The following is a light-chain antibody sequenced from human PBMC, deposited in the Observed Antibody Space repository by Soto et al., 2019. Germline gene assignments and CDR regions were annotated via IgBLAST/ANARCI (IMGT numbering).Light chain of an antibody. CDR3: QQYNSYSST. J-gene: IGKJ1*01. Sequence: DIQMTPSPSTLSASVGDIVTITCRASQSISSWLAWYQQKPGKDPKLLIYDASSLESGVPSRFSGSGSGTEFTLTISSRQPDDFATYYCQQYNSYSSTFGQGTKVEIK. CDR1: QSISSW. V-gene: IGKV1-5*01. CDR2: DAS.